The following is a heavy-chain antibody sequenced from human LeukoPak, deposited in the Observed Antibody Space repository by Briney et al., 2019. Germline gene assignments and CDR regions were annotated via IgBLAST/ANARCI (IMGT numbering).Heavy chain of an antibody. CDR2: IWYDGSNK. Sequence: GGSLRLSCAASGFTFSSYGMHGVRQAPGKGLEGVAVIWYDGSNKYYADSVKGRFTISRDNSKNTLYLQMNSLRAEDTAVYYCARELSPVVKYYFDDWGQGTLVTVSS. D-gene: IGHD3-22*01. CDR3: ARELSPVVKYYFDD. V-gene: IGHV3-33*01. J-gene: IGHJ4*02. CDR1: GFTFSSYG.